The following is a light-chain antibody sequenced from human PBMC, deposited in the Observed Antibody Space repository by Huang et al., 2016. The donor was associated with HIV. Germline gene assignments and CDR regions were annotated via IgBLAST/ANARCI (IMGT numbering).Light chain of an antibody. J-gene: IGKJ1*01. Sequence: DIVMTQSPDSLAVSLGERATINCKSSQSVLYSSNNKNCLAWYQQKPGQPPKLLIYWASTRESGVPDRFSGSGSGTDFTLTISILQAEDVAVYYCQQYYSTPKTFGQGTKVEIK. V-gene: IGKV4-1*01. CDR1: QSVLYSSNNKNC. CDR3: QQYYSTPKT. CDR2: WAS.